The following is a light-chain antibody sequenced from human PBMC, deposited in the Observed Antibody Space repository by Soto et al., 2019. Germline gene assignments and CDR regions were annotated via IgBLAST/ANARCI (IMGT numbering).Light chain of an antibody. CDR2: WAS. J-gene: IGKJ4*01. CDR1: QSVLYSSNNNNY. Sequence: DIVMTQSPDSLAVSLGERATINCKSSQSVLYSSNNNNYLAWYQQKPGQPPKLLIYWASTRESGVPDRFSGSGSGTDFTLTISSLEPEDFAVYYCQQRSNWLTFGGGTKVDIK. V-gene: IGKV4-1*01. CDR3: QQRSNWLT.